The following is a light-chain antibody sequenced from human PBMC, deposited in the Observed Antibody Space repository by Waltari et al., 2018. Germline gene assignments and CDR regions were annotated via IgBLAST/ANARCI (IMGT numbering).Light chain of an antibody. V-gene: IGLV6-57*04. CDR1: SGTIVTNY. CDR2: EDK. Sequence: NVVLTQPHSVSESPGKTVTISCTRSSGTIVTNYVQWYQQRPGSAPTTVIYEDKQKSSGFPDRFSGSIDSSSNSASLTISGLKTEDEADYYCQSYDNNNVVFGGGTKLTVL. CDR3: QSYDNNNVV. J-gene: IGLJ3*02.